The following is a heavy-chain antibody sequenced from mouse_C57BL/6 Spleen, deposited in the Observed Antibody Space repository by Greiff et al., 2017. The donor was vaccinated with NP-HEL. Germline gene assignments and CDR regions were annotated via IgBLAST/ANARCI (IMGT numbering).Heavy chain of an antibody. Sequence: EVQGVESGGGLVKPGGSLKLSCAASGFTFSSYAMSWVRQTPEKRLEWVATISDGGSYTYYPDNVKGRFTISRDNATNNLYLQMSHLKSEDTAMYYCARAWLLFDYGGQGTTLTVSS. CDR2: ISDGGSYT. J-gene: IGHJ2*01. V-gene: IGHV5-4*01. CDR1: GFTFSSYA. D-gene: IGHD2-3*01. CDR3: ARAWLLFDY.